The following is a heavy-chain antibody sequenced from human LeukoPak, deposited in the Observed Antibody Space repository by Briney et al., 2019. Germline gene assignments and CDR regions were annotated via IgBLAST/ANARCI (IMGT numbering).Heavy chain of an antibody. J-gene: IGHJ4*02. CDR1: GFTFSSYA. Sequence: PGGSLRLSCAASGFTFSSYAMSWVRQVPGKGLEWVSGISGSAGSTYYADSVKGRFTISRDNSKNTLYLQMNSLTDDDTAVYYCAKKWGVGTTTLDYFDYWGQGTLVTVSS. CDR3: AKKWGVGTTTLDYFDY. D-gene: IGHD1-26*01. CDR2: ISGSAGST. V-gene: IGHV3-23*01.